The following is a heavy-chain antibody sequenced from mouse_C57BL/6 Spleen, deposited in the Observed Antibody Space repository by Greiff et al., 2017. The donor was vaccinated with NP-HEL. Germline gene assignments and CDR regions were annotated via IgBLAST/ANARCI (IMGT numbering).Heavy chain of an antibody. Sequence: VKLQESGAELARPGASVKLSCKASGYTFTSYGISWVKQRTGQGLEWIGEIYPRSGNTYYNEKFKGKATLTADKSSSTAYMELRSLTSEDSAVYFCAREGTTVVGGYFDYWGQGTTLTVSS. CDR3: AREGTTVVGGYFDY. V-gene: IGHV1-81*01. J-gene: IGHJ2*01. D-gene: IGHD1-1*01. CDR1: GYTFTSYG. CDR2: IYPRSGNT.